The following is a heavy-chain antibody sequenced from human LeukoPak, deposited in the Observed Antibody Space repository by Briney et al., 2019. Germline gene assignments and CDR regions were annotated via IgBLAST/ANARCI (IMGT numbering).Heavy chain of an antibody. V-gene: IGHV4-39*01. J-gene: IGHJ6*03. CDR2: IYYSGST. Sequence: SETLSLTCTVSGGSISSSSYYWGWIRQPPGKGLEWIGSIYYSGSTYYNPSLKSRVTISVDTSENQFSLKLSSVTAADTAVCYCARTSIVGATTDYYYYYMDVWGKGTTVTISS. CDR1: GGSISSSSYY. CDR3: ARTSIVGATTDYYYYYMDV. D-gene: IGHD1-26*01.